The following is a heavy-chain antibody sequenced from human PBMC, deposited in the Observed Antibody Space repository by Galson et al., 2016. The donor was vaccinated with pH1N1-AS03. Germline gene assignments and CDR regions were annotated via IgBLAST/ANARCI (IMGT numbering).Heavy chain of an antibody. CDR3: AGHYAWYYDFRLDV. D-gene: IGHD3/OR15-3a*01. CDR1: GDSLNSKIHY. V-gene: IGHV4-39*01. J-gene: IGHJ6*02. CDR2: LYYDGHT. Sequence: SETLSLTCTVSGDSLNSKIHYWAWIRQPPGKGLEWIGSLYYDGHTNYNPSLKSRIPMSVDTSKNQLSLILNSVTAADTAVYFCAGHYAWYYDFRLDVWGRGTTVTISS.